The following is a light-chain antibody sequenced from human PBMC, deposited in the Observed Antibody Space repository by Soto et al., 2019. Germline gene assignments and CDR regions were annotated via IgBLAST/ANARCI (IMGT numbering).Light chain of an antibody. V-gene: IGKV4-1*01. CDR2: WAS. Sequence: DIVMTQSPDSLAVSLGERANINCKSSQSVLYSSNHKNYLAWYQQKPGQPPQLLIYWASTRESGVPDRFSGSGSGTDFILTIIRLEPEDFALYYCPQFGGSPKLTFGGVTKVEIK. J-gene: IGKJ4*01. CDR1: QSVLYSSNHKNY. CDR3: PQFGGSPKLT.